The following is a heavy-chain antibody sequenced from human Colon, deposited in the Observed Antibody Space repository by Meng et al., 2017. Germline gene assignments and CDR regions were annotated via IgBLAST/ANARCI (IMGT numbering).Heavy chain of an antibody. D-gene: IGHD6-13*01. CDR1: GFTFSSYY. CDR2: IDHEGSST. Sequence: GESLKIYCAASGFTFSSYYMNWVRQVPGKGLVWVSRIDHEGSSTGYADSVKGRFTISRDNAKNTLYLQMNSLKAEDTALYYCAMDLRAASDYWGQGTLVTVSS. CDR3: AMDLRAASDY. J-gene: IGHJ4*02. V-gene: IGHV3-74*01.